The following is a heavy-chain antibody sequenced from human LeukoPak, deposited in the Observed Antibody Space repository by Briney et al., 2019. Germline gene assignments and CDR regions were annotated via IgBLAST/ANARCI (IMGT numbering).Heavy chain of an antibody. V-gene: IGHV4-59*01. CDR1: GGSISSYY. J-gene: IGHJ2*01. CDR2: IYYSGST. CDR3: ARGHWYFDL. Sequence: PSETLFLTCTVSGGSISSYYWSWIRQPPGKGLEWIGYIYYSGSTNYNPSLKSRVTISVDTSKNQFSLKLSSVTAADTAVYYCARGHWYFDLWGRGTLVTVSS.